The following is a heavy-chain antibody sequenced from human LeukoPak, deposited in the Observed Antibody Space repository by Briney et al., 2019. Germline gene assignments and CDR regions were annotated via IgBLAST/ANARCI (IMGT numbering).Heavy chain of an antibody. V-gene: IGHV4-4*07. CDR3: ARVVRGVVNWFDP. J-gene: IGHJ5*02. D-gene: IGHD3-10*01. CDR2: LYTSGST. CDR1: GGSITDYH. Sequence: SETLSLTCTVSGGSITDYHWIWIRQPAGKGLEWIGRLYTSGSTNYNPSLKSRVSMSVDTSKNQFSLKLSSVTAADTAVYYCARVVRGVVNWFDPWGQGTLVTVSS.